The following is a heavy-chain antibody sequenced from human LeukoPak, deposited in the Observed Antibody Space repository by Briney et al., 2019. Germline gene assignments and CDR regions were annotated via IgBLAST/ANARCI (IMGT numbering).Heavy chain of an antibody. CDR1: GYTFTSYG. CDR3: ARDHRDYDFWSGYYHPSEINAFDI. D-gene: IGHD3-3*01. CDR2: ISPYNGNT. J-gene: IGHJ3*02. V-gene: IGHV1-18*01. Sequence: ASVKVSCKASGYTFTSYGISWVRQAPGQGLEWMGWISPYNGNTNYAQKLQGRVTMTTDTSTSTAYMELRSLRSDDTAVYYCARDHRDYDFWSGYYHPSEINAFDIWGQGTMVTVSS.